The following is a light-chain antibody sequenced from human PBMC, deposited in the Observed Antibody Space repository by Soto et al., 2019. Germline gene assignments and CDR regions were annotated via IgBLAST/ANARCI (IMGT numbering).Light chain of an antibody. CDR2: WAS. CDR3: QQYHDTPRT. J-gene: IGKJ1*01. Sequence: DIVMTQYPDSLAVSLGERATINCKSSQSILYNSNNKNYLAWYQQKAGQPPKLLIYWASTREAGVPDRFSGSGSGTDFTLTISSLQAEDVAVYYCQQYHDTPRTFGQGTKVEIK. CDR1: QSILYNSNNKNY. V-gene: IGKV4-1*01.